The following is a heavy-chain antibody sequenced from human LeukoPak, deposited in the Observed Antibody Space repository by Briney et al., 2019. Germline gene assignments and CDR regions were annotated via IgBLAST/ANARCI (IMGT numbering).Heavy chain of an antibody. CDR2: IHHDGRI. CDR1: GGSIDSTNW. J-gene: IGHJ4*01. D-gene: IGHD3-16*02. Sequence: SETLSLTCDVSGGSIDSTNWWNWVRQPPGKGLEWIGEIHHDGRINYNPSLKSRVTLSVDKSKNQFSLRLNSVTAADTAMYYCARSHDHLWGNYPDYWGHGTLVTVSS. V-gene: IGHV4/OR15-8*01. CDR3: ARSHDHLWGNYPDY.